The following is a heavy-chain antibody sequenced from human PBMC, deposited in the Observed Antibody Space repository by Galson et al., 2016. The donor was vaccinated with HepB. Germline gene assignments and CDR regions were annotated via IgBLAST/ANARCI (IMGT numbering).Heavy chain of an antibody. CDR2: IFPRDSET. J-gene: IGHJ4*02. CDR3: ARHVASRSPFDH. V-gene: IGHV5-51*01. D-gene: IGHD2-15*01. Sequence: QSGAEVKKPGESLKISCKGSGYNFNVFYIAWVRQTPGEGLEWMGLIFPRDSETTYSPSLEGQVIISVDKSTSTAYLQWTSLKASDTAIYYCARHVASRSPFDHWGQGTRVTVSS. CDR1: GYNFNVFY.